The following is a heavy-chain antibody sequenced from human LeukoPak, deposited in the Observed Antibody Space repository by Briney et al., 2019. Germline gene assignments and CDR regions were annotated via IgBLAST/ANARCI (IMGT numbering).Heavy chain of an antibody. CDR2: ISGHNGNT. CDR1: GFTFGTFG. V-gene: IGHV1-18*01. CDR3: ARGGGYTNFDY. D-gene: IGHD3-22*01. J-gene: IGHJ4*02. Sequence: ASVKVSCKASGFTFGTFGFSWVRQAPGQGLEWMGWISGHNGNTKYAQKFQDRVTMTTDTSTSTAYMELRSLRSDDTAVYYCARGGGYTNFDYWGQGTLVTVSS.